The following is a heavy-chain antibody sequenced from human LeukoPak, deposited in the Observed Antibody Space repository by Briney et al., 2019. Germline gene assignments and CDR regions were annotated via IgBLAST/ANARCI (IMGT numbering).Heavy chain of an antibody. J-gene: IGHJ4*02. CDR2: IYYGGST. CDR1: GGSVSSDSYF. Sequence: PSETLSLTCTVSGGSVSSDSYFWTWIRQPPGKGLEWIGYIYYGGSTNYNPSLKSRVTLSLDTSKSQISLKLSSVTAADTAVYYCARGQRRLQDYWGQGTLVTVSS. V-gene: IGHV4-61*01. CDR3: ARGQRRLQDY.